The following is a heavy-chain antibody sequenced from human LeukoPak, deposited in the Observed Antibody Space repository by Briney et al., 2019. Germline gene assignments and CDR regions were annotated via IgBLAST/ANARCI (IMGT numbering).Heavy chain of an antibody. CDR3: AREAQLRPALDY. V-gene: IGHV3-33*01. CDR1: GFTFSSYG. J-gene: IGHJ4*02. D-gene: IGHD6-6*01. CDR2: IWYDGSNK. Sequence: PGGSLRLSCAASGFTFSSYGMHWVRQAPGKGLEWVAVIWYDGSNKYYADPVKGRFTISRDNSKNTLYLQMNSLRAEDTAVYYCAREAQLRPALDYWGQGTLVTVSS.